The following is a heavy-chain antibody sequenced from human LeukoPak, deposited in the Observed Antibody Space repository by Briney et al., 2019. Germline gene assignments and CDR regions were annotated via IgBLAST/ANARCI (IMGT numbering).Heavy chain of an antibody. CDR2: IYTSGST. CDR3: ARVMTGGYYNY. Sequence: PSQTLSLTCTVSGGSISSGSYYWSWIRQPAGKGLEWIGRIYTSGSTNYNPSLKSRVTISLDTSENHFSLKLSSVTAADTAVYYCARVMTGGYYNYWGQGTLVTVSS. D-gene: IGHD3-22*01. V-gene: IGHV4-61*02. J-gene: IGHJ4*02. CDR1: GGSISSGSYY.